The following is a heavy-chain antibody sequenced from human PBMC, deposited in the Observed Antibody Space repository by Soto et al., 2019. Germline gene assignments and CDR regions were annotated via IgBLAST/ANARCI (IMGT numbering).Heavy chain of an antibody. CDR2: INAGNGDT. V-gene: IGHV1-3*01. CDR1: GFTFTPYG. D-gene: IGHD6-19*01. Sequence: GASVKVSCKASGFTFTPYGIHWVRQAPGQRLEWMGWINAGNGDTKYSQKFQGRVTISRDTSASTAYMELSSLRSEDTTVYFCVRAGSGWSFDYWGQGTQVTVSS. CDR3: VRAGSGWSFDY. J-gene: IGHJ4*02.